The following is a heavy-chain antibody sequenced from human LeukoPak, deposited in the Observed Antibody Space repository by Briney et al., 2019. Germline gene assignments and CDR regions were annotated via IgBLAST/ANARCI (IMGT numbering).Heavy chain of an antibody. CDR1: GFTFSSYS. CDR3: ARGMLLGRFDR. J-gene: IGHJ5*02. Sequence: GGSLRLSCAASGFTFSSYSMNWVRQAPGKGLEWVSSIISSSSYIYYADSVKGRFTISRDNAKNSLYLQMNSLRAEDTAVYYCARGMLLGRFDRWGQGTLVTVSS. D-gene: IGHD2-15*01. CDR2: IISSSSYI. V-gene: IGHV3-21*01.